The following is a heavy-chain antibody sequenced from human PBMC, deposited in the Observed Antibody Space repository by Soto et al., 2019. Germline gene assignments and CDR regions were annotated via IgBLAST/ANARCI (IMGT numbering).Heavy chain of an antibody. J-gene: IGHJ4*02. CDR2: IYYSGGT. CDR1: GGSISSGDYY. D-gene: IGHD1-1*01. CDR3: ARGVDGRPGLYFDY. Sequence: QVQLQESGPGLVKPSQTLPLTCTVSGGSISSGDYYWSWIRQHPGKGLEWIGYIYYSGGTYYNPSLESRVTISIDTSKNQFSLKLSSVTAADTAVYFCARGVDGRPGLYFDYWGQGTLVTVSS. V-gene: IGHV4-31*03.